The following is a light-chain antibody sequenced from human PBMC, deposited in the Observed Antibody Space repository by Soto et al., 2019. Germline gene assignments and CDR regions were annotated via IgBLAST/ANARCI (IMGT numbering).Light chain of an antibody. CDR2: DAS. Sequence: DIVLTQYPATLSLSPGERATLSCRASQSVTTHLAWYQHIRGQAPRLLIYDASTRATGIPSRFSGSGSGTNFTITILNLEHVAVSVCYWYKSRKRPLTFGQGTTVEIK. CDR1: QSVTTH. V-gene: IGKV3-11*01. CDR3: YKSRKRPLT. J-gene: IGKJ1*01.